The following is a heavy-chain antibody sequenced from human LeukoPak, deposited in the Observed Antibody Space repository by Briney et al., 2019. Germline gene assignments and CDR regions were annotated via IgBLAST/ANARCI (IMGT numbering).Heavy chain of an antibody. CDR1: GYSFTSYW. CDR3: ARRVREAVAGEDY. J-gene: IGHJ4*02. V-gene: IGHV5-10-1*01. Sequence: GESLKISCKGSGYSFTSYWINWVRQMPGKGREWMGRIDPSDSYTNYSPSFQGHVTISADKSISTAYPQWSSLKASDTAMYYCARRVREAVAGEDYWGQGTLVTVST. CDR2: IDPSDSYT. D-gene: IGHD6-19*01.